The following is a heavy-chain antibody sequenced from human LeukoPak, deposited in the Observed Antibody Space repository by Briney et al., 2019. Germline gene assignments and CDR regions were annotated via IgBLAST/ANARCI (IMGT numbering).Heavy chain of an antibody. V-gene: IGHV4-30-2*01. Sequence: PSQTLSLTCAVSGGSISSGGYSWSCIRQPPGTGLEWIGYIYHSGSTNYNPSLKSRVTISVDTSKNQFSLKLSSVTAADTAVYYCARVGTGYDFWSGYGPYYFDYWGQGTLVTVSS. J-gene: IGHJ4*02. CDR2: IYHSGST. D-gene: IGHD3-3*01. CDR1: GGSISSGGYS. CDR3: ARVGTGYDFWSGYGPYYFDY.